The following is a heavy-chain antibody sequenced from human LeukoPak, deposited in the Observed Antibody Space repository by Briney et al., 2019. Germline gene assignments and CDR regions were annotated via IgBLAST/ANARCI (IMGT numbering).Heavy chain of an antibody. Sequence: SQTLSLTCTVSGGSISSGDYYWSWIRQSPGKGLEWIGYIYYSGITYYNPSLKSRVTISVDTSKNQFSLKLSSVTAADTAVYYCARAPWRPILIGPFDLWGRGTLVTVSS. CDR3: ARAPWRPILIGPFDL. CDR1: GGSISSGDYY. V-gene: IGHV4-30-4*01. D-gene: IGHD3-9*01. J-gene: IGHJ2*01. CDR2: IYYSGIT.